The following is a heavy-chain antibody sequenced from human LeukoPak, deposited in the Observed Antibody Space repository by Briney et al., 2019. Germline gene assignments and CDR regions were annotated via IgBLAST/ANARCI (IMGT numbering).Heavy chain of an antibody. CDR2: IYHSGST. J-gene: IGHJ6*02. D-gene: IGHD6-6*01. CDR1: GGSISSGGYS. CDR3: ASVPHDYDYYGMDV. V-gene: IGHV4-30-2*01. Sequence: SETLSLTCAVSGGSISSGGYSWSWIRQPPGKGLEWIGYIYHSGSTYYNPSLKSRVTISVDRSKNQFSLKLSSVTAADTAVYYCASVPHDYDYYGMDVWGQGTTVTVSS.